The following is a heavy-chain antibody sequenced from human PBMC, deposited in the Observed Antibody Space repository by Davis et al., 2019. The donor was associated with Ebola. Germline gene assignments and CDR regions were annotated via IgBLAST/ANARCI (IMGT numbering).Heavy chain of an antibody. D-gene: IGHD3-3*01. CDR3: ARRPPYYDFWSGYYNDAFDI. J-gene: IGHJ3*02. V-gene: IGHV4-61*01. CDR2: VYYSGST. Sequence: SETLSLTCTVSGGSVSSGSYYWSWIRQPPGKGLEWIGYVYYSGSTNYNPSLKSRVTISVDTSKNQFSLKLSSVTAADTAVYYCARRPPYYDFWSGYYNDAFDIWGQGTMVTVSS. CDR1: GGSVSSGSYY.